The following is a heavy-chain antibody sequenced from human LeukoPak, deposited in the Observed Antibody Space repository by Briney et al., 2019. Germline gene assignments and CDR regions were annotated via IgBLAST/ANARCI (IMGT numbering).Heavy chain of an antibody. V-gene: IGHV4-34*01. CDR3: ARGQVPAARGYNWFDP. D-gene: IGHD2-2*01. Sequence: SQTPSLTCAVYGWSFNDYYWNWVRQPPGKGLGWIGEINARGDTNYNPSLKSRVTISVDSSKNQFSLTLTSMIAADTAIYYCARGQVPAARGYNWFDPWGQGTLVTVSS. J-gene: IGHJ5*02. CDR2: INARGDT. CDR1: GWSFNDYY.